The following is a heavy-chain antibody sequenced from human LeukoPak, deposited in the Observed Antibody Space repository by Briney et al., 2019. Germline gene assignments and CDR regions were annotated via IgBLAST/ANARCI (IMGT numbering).Heavy chain of an antibody. CDR1: GGSISSTNYY. CDR2: NYYSGST. CDR3: ARRYNWNDRWD. V-gene: IGHV4-39*07. J-gene: IGHJ4*02. D-gene: IGHD1-1*01. Sequence: SETLSLTCTVSGGSISSTNYYWGWIRQPPGKGLEWIGSNYYSGSTYYNPSLKSRLTISLDTSKNQFSLRLSSVTAADTAFYYCARRYNWNDRWDWGQGTLVTVSP.